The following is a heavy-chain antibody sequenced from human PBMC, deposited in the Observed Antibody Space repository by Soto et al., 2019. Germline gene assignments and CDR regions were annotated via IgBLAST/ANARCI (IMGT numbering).Heavy chain of an antibody. CDR2: ISGSGGST. CDR3: ARSIFKWGIGSDLPPHYYYYYGMDV. Sequence: PGGSLRLSCAASGFTFSSYAMSWVRQAPGKGLEWVSAISGSGGSTYYADSVKGRFTISRDNSKNTLYLQMNSLRAEDTAVYYCARSIFKWGIGSDLPPHYYYYYGMDVWGQGTTVTVS. V-gene: IGHV3-23*01. CDR1: GFTFSSYA. D-gene: IGHD1-26*01. J-gene: IGHJ6*02.